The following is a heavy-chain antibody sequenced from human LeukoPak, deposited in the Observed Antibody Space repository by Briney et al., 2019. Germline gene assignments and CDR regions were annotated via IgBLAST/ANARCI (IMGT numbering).Heavy chain of an antibody. CDR2: MNPTSGKA. J-gene: IGHJ6*03. Sequence: ASVKVSCKASGYTFTSYDIDWVRQATGQGLEWMGWMNPTSGKAGFAQRFQGRVSMTRNISISTAYMELRSLRSDDTAVYYCARVGDDYSNFYYYYYMDVWGKGTTVTVSS. D-gene: IGHD4-11*01. V-gene: IGHV1-8*01. CDR1: GYTFTSYD. CDR3: ARVGDDYSNFYYYYYMDV.